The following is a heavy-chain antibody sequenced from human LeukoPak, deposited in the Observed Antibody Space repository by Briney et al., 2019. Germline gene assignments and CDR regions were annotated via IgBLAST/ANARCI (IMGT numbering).Heavy chain of an antibody. J-gene: IGHJ4*02. Sequence: SETLSLTCTVSGVSISSYYWSWIRQPPGKGLEWIGYIYYSGSTNYNPSLKSRVTISVDTSKNQFSLKLSSVTAADTAVYYCASTSSGSYPYYFDYWGQGTLVTVSS. D-gene: IGHD1-26*01. CDR3: ASTSSGSYPYYFDY. CDR2: IYYSGST. V-gene: IGHV4-59*01. CDR1: GVSISSYY.